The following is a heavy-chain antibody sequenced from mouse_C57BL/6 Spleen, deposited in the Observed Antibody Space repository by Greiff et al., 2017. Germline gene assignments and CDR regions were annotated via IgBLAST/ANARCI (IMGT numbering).Heavy chain of an antibody. CDR1: GFTFSSYT. D-gene: IGHD1-1*01. V-gene: IGHV5-9*01. CDR2: ISGGGGNT. Sequence: DVKLVESGGGLVKPGGSLKLSCAASGFTFSSYTMSWVRQTPEKRLEWVATISGGGGNTYYPDSVKGRFTISRDNAKNTLYLQMSSLRSEDTALYYCASNYDGYAMDYWGQGTSVTVSS. J-gene: IGHJ4*01. CDR3: ASNYDGYAMDY.